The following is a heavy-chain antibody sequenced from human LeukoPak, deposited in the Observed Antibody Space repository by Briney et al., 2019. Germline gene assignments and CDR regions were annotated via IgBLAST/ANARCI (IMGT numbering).Heavy chain of an antibody. V-gene: IGHV3-30*14. CDR3: AAGGEMATLGLDY. CDR2: ISYDGSNK. D-gene: IGHD3-16*01. CDR1: GFTFSSYA. Sequence: GGSLRLSCAASGFTFSSYAMHWVRQAPGKGLEWVAVISYDGSNKYYADSVKGRFTISRDNSKNTLYLQMNSLRAEDTAVYYCAAGGEMATLGLDYWGQGTLVTVSS. J-gene: IGHJ4*02.